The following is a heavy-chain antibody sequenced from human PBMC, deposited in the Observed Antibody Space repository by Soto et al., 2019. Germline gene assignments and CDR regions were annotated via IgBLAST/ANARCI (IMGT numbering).Heavy chain of an antibody. CDR1: GFSRSNTRMG. D-gene: IGHD3-10*01. V-gene: IGHV2-26*01. Sequence: QVTLKESGPVLVKPTETLTLTCSVSGFSRSNTRMGVSWIRQLPGKALEWLAHIFSNDEKSYSTSLKSRLTISKDTSKSQVVLSMTNMDPVDTATYYCTRIEKGSATYTWGQGTLVTVSS. CDR3: TRIEKGSATYT. CDR2: IFSNDEK. J-gene: IGHJ5*02.